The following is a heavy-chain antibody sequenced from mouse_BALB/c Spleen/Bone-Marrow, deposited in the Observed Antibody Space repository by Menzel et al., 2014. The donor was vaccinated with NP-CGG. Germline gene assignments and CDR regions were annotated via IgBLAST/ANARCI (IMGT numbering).Heavy chain of an antibody. V-gene: IGHV7-3*02. D-gene: IGHD1-1*02. CDR1: GFTFTDYY. CDR3: ARDKGGILFDY. CDR2: IRNKANGYTT. Sequence: EVMLVESGGGLVQPGGSLRLSCAPSGFTFTDYYMNWVRQPPGKALEWLGFIRNKANGYTTEYSASVKGRFTISRDNSQSILYLQMNTLRAEDSATYYCARDKGGILFDYWGQGTTLTVSS. J-gene: IGHJ2*01.